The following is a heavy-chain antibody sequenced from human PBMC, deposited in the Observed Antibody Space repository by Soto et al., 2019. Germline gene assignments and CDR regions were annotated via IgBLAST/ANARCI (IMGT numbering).Heavy chain of an antibody. CDR1: GFTFSSYW. Sequence: PGGSLRLSCAASGFTFSSYWMSWVRQAPGKGLEWVASIKGDGSERYYVDSVKGRFTISRDNAKNSLYLHMDTLRAEDTAVYYCARDTRFDYWGQGTLVTVSS. CDR3: ARDTRFDY. CDR2: IKGDGSER. J-gene: IGHJ4*02. V-gene: IGHV3-7*01.